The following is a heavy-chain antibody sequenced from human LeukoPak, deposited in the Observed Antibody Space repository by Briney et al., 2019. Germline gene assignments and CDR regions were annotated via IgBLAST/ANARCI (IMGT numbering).Heavy chain of an antibody. V-gene: IGHV3-30*02. D-gene: IGHD3-10*01. Sequence: PGGSLRLSCAASGFTFSSYGMHWVRQAPGKGLEWVAFIRYDGSNKYYADSVKGRFTISRDNSKNTLYLQMNSLRAEDTAVYYCAKAAGLGYYGSGSYPPGFDPWGQGTLVTVSS. CDR3: AKAAGLGYYGSGSYPPGFDP. CDR1: GFTFSSYG. J-gene: IGHJ5*02. CDR2: IRYDGSNK.